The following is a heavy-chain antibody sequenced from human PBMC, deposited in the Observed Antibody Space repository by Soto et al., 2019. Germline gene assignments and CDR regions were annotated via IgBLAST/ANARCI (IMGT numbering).Heavy chain of an antibody. V-gene: IGHV4-39*01. CDR2: IYYSGST. Sequence: QLQLQESGPGLVKPSETLSLTCTVSGGSISSSSYYWGWIRQPPGKGLEWIGSIYYSGSTYYNPSLKSRVTISVDTSKNQFSLKLSSVTAADTAVYYCARLLYYYGSGSLWWCDPWGQGTLVTVSS. J-gene: IGHJ5*02. CDR3: ARLLYYYGSGSLWWCDP. D-gene: IGHD3-10*01. CDR1: GGSISSSSYY.